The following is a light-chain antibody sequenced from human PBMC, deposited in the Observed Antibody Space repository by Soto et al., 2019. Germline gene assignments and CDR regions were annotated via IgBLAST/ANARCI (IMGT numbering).Light chain of an antibody. V-gene: IGKV3-20*01. CDR3: QQYGGSTRT. Sequence: EIVLTQSPGTLSLSPGERATLSCRASQSVSSSYLAWYQQKPGQAPRLLIYGASSRATGIPDRISGSGSGTDFTLTISRVEPEDVAVYYCQQYGGSTRTFGQGTKV. J-gene: IGKJ1*01. CDR1: QSVSSSY. CDR2: GAS.